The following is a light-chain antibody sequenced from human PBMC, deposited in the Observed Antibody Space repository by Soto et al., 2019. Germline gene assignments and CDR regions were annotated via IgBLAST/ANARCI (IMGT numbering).Light chain of an antibody. V-gene: IGKV1-9*01. CDR1: QGISTF. CDR2: DAS. CDR3: QQVNNYPLT. Sequence: DVQLTQSPSCMSASVGDRVSITCRASQGISTFLAWYQQHPGTAPKRLIYDASNLQSGVPSRFSGSGSGTEFTITSSRLQPEDFAAYYCQQVNNYPLTFGGGTKVEIK. J-gene: IGKJ4*02.